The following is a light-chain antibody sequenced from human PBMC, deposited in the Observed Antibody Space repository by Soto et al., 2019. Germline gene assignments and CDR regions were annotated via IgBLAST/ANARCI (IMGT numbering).Light chain of an antibody. CDR2: GAS. Sequence: RVMTQSPATLSVSPGERATLSCRASQSININLAWYQQKPGQAPRLLIYGASTRATGIPARFSGSGSGTEFTLTISSLQSEDFAVYYCQQYNNWPPVTFGQGTKVDIK. CDR3: QQYNNWPPVT. J-gene: IGKJ1*01. CDR1: QSININ. V-gene: IGKV3-15*01.